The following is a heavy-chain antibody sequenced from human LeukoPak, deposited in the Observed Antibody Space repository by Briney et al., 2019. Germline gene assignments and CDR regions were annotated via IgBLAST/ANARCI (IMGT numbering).Heavy chain of an antibody. CDR1: GFTFSSYS. Sequence: GGSLRLSCAASGFTFSSYSMNWVRQAPGKGLEWVSSISSSSSYIYYADSVKGRFTISRDNAKNSLYLQMNSLRAEDTAVYYCARVGMIRGRVGGDYFFDYWGQGTLVTVSS. J-gene: IGHJ4*02. D-gene: IGHD2/OR15-2a*01. V-gene: IGHV3-21*01. CDR2: ISSSSSYI. CDR3: ARVGMIRGRVGGDYFFDY.